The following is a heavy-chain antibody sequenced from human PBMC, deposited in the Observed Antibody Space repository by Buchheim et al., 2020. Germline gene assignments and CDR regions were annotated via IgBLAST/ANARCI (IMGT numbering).Heavy chain of an antibody. Sequence: EQLVESGGGLVKPGGSLRVSCTGSGFTLSDFTIHWVRQAPGKGLEWVSGISASGAYMFYADSVKGRFALSRDNAKDSVFLQMDSLRGEDTAVYYCARGEYGGEPKEDAFDIWGQGT. CDR1: GFTLSDFT. D-gene: IGHD3-16*01. CDR3: ARGEYGGEPKEDAFDI. V-gene: IGHV3-21*01. J-gene: IGHJ3*02. CDR2: ISASGAYM.